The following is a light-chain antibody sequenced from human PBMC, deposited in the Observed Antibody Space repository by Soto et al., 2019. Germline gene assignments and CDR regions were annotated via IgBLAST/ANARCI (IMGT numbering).Light chain of an antibody. CDR3: QQYNNWPPYT. V-gene: IGKV3-15*01. Sequence: EIVMTQSPATLSVSPGERATLSYRASQSVSSNLAWYQQKPGQAPRLLIYGASTRATGIPARFSGSGSGTEFTLTINSLQSEDLAVYYCQQYNNWPPYTFGQGTKLEIK. CDR1: QSVSSN. J-gene: IGKJ2*01. CDR2: GAS.